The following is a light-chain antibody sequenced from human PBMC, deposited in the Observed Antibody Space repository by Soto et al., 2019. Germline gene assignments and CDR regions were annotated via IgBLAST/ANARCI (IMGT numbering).Light chain of an antibody. CDR3: SSYTSTNTPYV. CDR1: SSDVGAYYF. V-gene: IGLV2-14*01. CDR2: EVT. Sequence: QSALTQPVSVSGSPGQSITISCTGSSSDVGAYYFVSWYQQRPGKAPKLILYEVTTRPSGISSRFSGSKSGNTASLTISGLQADDEAYYYCSSYTSTNTPYVFGTGTKVTVL. J-gene: IGLJ1*01.